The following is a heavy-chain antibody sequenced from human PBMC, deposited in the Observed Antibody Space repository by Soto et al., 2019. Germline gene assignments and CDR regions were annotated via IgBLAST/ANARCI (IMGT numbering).Heavy chain of an antibody. J-gene: IGHJ6*02. CDR1: GGSFTYT. CDR2: IIPIFGTA. CDR3: ARLHSHGTYGMDV. Sequence: ASVKVSCKASGGSFTYTLSWVRQAPGQGLEWMGGIIPIFGTANYAQKFQGRVTITADESTKTAYMELSTLRSEDTAVYYCARLHSHGTYGMDVWGQGTTVTVSS. V-gene: IGHV1-69*13. D-gene: IGHD5-18*01.